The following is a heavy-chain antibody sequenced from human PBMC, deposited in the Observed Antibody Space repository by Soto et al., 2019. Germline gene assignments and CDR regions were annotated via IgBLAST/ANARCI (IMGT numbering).Heavy chain of an antibody. V-gene: IGHV4-34*01. Sequence: PEETLSLTCAVYGGSFSGYYWSWIRQPPGKGLEWIGEINHSGSTNYNPSLKSRVTISVDTSKSQFSLKLSSVTAADTAVYYCASRHYDILTGYYKYNWFDPWGQGTLVTVSS. CDR2: INHSGST. CDR1: GGSFSGYY. D-gene: IGHD3-9*01. J-gene: IGHJ5*02. CDR3: ASRHYDILTGYYKYNWFDP.